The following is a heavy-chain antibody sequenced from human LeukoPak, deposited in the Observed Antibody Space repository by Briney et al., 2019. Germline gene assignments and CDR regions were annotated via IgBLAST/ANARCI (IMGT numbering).Heavy chain of an antibody. Sequence: SVKVSCKASGGTFSSYAISWVRQAPGQGLEWKGGIIPIFGTANYAQKFQGRVTITADESTSAAYMELSSLRSEDTAVYYCAREDYSDSYFDYWGQGTLVTVSS. CDR2: IIPIFGTA. J-gene: IGHJ4*02. V-gene: IGHV1-69*13. CDR1: GGTFSSYA. D-gene: IGHD4-11*01. CDR3: AREDYSDSYFDY.